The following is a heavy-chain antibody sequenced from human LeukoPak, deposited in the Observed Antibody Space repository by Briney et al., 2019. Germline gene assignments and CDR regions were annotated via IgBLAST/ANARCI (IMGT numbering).Heavy chain of an antibody. J-gene: IGHJ4*02. Sequence: GGSLRLSCVASGLTFSSYWMSWVRQAPGKGLEWVANIKQDGGEKYYVDSVKGRFTISRDNSKNTLYLQMNSLRAEDTAVYYCAKGGCSSTSCYTDYWGQGTLVTVSS. CDR2: IKQDGGEK. CDR1: GLTFSSYW. CDR3: AKGGCSSTSCYTDY. D-gene: IGHD2-2*02. V-gene: IGHV3-7*03.